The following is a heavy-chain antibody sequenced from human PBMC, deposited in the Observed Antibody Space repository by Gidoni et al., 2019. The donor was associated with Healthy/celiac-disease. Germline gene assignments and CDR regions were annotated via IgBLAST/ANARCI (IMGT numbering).Heavy chain of an antibody. CDR1: GFSLSTSGVG. D-gene: IGHD2-15*01. CDR3: AHRLNRVVAPTDAFDI. Sequence: QITLKESGPTLVKPTQTLTLTCTFSGFSLSTSGVGVGWIRQPPGKALEWLALIYWDDDKRYSPSLKSRLTITKDTSKNQVVLTMTNMDPVDTATYYCAHRLNRVVAPTDAFDIWGQGTMVTVSS. V-gene: IGHV2-5*02. J-gene: IGHJ3*02. CDR2: IYWDDDK.